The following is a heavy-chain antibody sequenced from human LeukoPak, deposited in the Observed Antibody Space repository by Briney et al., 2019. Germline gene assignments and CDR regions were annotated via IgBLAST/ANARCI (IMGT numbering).Heavy chain of an antibody. D-gene: IGHD6-13*01. CDR2: INAGNGNT. Sequence: ASVKVSCKASGYTFTSYAMHWVRQAPGQRLEWMGWINAGNGNTKYSQKFQGRVTLTRDTSASTAYMELSSLRSEDTAVYYCARDSIAAATNWFDLWGQGTLVTVSS. J-gene: IGHJ5*02. V-gene: IGHV1-3*01. CDR1: GYTFTSYA. CDR3: ARDSIAAATNWFDL.